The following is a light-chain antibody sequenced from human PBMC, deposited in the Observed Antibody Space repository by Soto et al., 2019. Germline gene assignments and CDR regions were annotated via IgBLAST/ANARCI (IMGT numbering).Light chain of an antibody. Sequence: DIQMTQSPSTLSGSVGDRVTITCRASQTISSWLAGYQQKPGKAPKLLIYKASTLKSGVPSRFSGSGSGTEFTLTISSLQHDDFATYYCQHYNSYSEAFGQGTKVALK. CDR1: QTISSW. V-gene: IGKV1-5*03. CDR3: QHYNSYSEA. J-gene: IGKJ1*01. CDR2: KAS.